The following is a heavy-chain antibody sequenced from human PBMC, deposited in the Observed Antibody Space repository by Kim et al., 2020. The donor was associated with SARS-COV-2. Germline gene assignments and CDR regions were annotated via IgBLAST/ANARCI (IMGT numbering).Heavy chain of an antibody. CDR3: AKDQWQQLVRSQGVDY. V-gene: IGHV3-23*01. CDR1: GFTFSSYA. CDR2: ISGSGGST. D-gene: IGHD6-13*01. J-gene: IGHJ4*02. Sequence: GGSLRLSCAASGFTFSSYAMSWVRQAPGKGLEWVSAISGSGGSTYYADSVKGRFTISRDNSKNTLYLQMNSLRAEDTAVYYCAKDQWQQLVRSQGVDYWGQGTLVTVSS.